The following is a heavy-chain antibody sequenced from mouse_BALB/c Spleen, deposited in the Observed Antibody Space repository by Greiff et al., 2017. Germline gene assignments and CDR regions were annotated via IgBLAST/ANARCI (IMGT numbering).Heavy chain of an antibody. V-gene: IGHV7-3*02. D-gene: IGHD1-1*01. CDR1: GFTFADYY. CDR2: IRNKANGYTT. Sequence: EVQRVESGGGLVQPGGSLRLSCGTSGFTFADYYMSWVRQPPGKALEWLGFIRNKANGYTTEYSASVKGRFTISRDNSQSILYLQMNTLRAEDSATYYCARDKAYGSSPLDYWGQGTTLTVSS. J-gene: IGHJ2*01. CDR3: ARDKAYGSSPLDY.